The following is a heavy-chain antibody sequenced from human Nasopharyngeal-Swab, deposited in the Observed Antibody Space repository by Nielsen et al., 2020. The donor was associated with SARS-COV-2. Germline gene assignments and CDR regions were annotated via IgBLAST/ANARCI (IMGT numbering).Heavy chain of an antibody. Sequence: WIRQHQGKGLEWIGSIYYSGSTDYNPSLKSRVTISVDTSKNQFSLKQSSVTAADTAVYYCATERAIAVAGTFGAKFDYWGQGTLVTVSS. V-gene: IGHV4-39*01. D-gene: IGHD6-19*01. CDR2: IYYSGST. CDR3: ATERAIAVAGTFGAKFDY. J-gene: IGHJ4*02.